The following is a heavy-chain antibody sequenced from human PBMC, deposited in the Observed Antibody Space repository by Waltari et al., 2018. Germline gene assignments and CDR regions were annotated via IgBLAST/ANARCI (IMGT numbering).Heavy chain of an antibody. CDR2: VSYRGLT. D-gene: IGHD1-1*01. CDR3: ARTTFVRYFDY. CDR1: SGSISIPNYF. J-gene: IGHJ4*02. V-gene: IGHV4-30-4*01. Sequence: QVQLQESGPGLVKPSQTLTLTCAVSSGSISIPNYFWSWIRQAPGKGLEWIGSVSYRGLTYSNPSLESRVTMSVDTSKNQFSLKLNSVTAADAAIYYCARTTFVRYFDYWGQGTLVTVSS.